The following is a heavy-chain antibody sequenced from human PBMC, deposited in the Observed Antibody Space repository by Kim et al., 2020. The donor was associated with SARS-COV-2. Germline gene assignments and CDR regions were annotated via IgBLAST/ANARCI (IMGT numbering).Heavy chain of an antibody. CDR2: YSGST. V-gene: IGHV4-59*13. Sequence: SETLSLTCTVSNDSINSDDYWSWIRQSPVRGLEWIGYYSGSTMYNPSLKIRVTISEDTSKNLFSLPLTSLPAAYTVVYYCSRASLYSGSYYIDSCGHGT. CDR1: NDSINSDDY. CDR3: SRASLYSGSYYIDS. D-gene: IGHD1-26*01. J-gene: IGHJ5*01.